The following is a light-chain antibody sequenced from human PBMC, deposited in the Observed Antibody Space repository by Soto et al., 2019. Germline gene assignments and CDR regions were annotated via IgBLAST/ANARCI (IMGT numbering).Light chain of an antibody. Sequence: DIQKAQSPSYLSAPVGDRFTNTCQASQNINNYLNWYQQKPGRAPXXLIYDASNLEAGVPSRFRGGGSGTDFTFTISRLQPEDIATYYCQQYENLPTFGQGTRLEIK. CDR1: QNINNY. J-gene: IGKJ5*01. CDR2: DAS. CDR3: QQYENLPT. V-gene: IGKV1-33*01.